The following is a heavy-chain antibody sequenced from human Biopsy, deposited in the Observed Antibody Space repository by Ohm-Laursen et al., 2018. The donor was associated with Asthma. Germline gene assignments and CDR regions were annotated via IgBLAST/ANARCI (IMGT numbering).Heavy chain of an antibody. CDR3: VRGSSSWHHGPFHYYYGLDV. D-gene: IGHD6-13*01. V-gene: IGHV4-30-4*01. J-gene: IGHJ6*02. Sequence: TLSLTCTASGAYIGTLDYHWSWIRQSPGKGLEWLGDTHHSGYTNYNPSLESRVTVSADTSKNQFSLKLTSVTAADTAVYYCVRGSSSWHHGPFHYYYGLDVWGQGTTVTVS. CDR2: THHSGYT. CDR1: GAYIGTLDYH.